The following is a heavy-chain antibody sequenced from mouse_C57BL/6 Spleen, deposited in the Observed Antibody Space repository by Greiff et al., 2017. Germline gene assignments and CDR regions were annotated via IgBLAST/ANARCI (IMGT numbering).Heavy chain of an antibody. Sequence: QVQLQQSGAELAKPGASVKLSCKASGYTFTSYWMHWVKPRPGQGLEWIGYINPSSGYTKYNQKFKDKATLTADKSSSTAYMQLSSLTYEDSAVYYCASHYYGSSYVDWYFDVWGTGTTVTVSS. CDR3: ASHYYGSSYVDWYFDV. V-gene: IGHV1-7*01. CDR2: INPSSGYT. J-gene: IGHJ1*03. CDR1: GYTFTSYW. D-gene: IGHD1-1*01.